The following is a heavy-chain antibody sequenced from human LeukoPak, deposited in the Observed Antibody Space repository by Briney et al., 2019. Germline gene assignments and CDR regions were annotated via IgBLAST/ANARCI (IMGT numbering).Heavy chain of an antibody. Sequence: GGSLRLSCAASGFTFSSYSMNWVRQAPGKGLEWVSSISSSSSYIYYADSVKGRFTISRDNAKNSLYLQMNSLRAEDTAVYYCARARIAAAGEIDYWGQGTLVTVSS. CDR1: GFTFSSYS. CDR3: ARARIAAAGEIDY. J-gene: IGHJ4*02. D-gene: IGHD6-13*01. CDR2: ISSSSSYI. V-gene: IGHV3-21*01.